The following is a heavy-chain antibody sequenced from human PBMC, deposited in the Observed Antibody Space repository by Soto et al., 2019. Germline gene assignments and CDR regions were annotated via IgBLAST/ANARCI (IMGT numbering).Heavy chain of an antibody. CDR3: AKGSIEYSASFDN. CDR1: GFSFSSYA. D-gene: IGHD5-12*01. Sequence: DVQLLESGGGLVQPGGSLRLSCAASGFSFSSYAMVWVRQAPGKGLEWVAVISARGGSSYFADSVKGRFTLARDNSKKVLSLEMTSLRAEDTAIYFCAKGSIEYSASFDNWGQGTLVIVSS. V-gene: IGHV3-23*01. CDR2: ISARGGSS. J-gene: IGHJ4*02.